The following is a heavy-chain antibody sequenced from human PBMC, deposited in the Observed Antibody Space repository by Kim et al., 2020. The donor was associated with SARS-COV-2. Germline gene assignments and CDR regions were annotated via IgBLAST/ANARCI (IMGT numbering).Heavy chain of an antibody. CDR3: AREREWLRYGYYYYYMDV. D-gene: IGHD5-12*01. Sequence: SETLSLTCTVSGGSISSYYWSWIRQPAGKGLEWIGRIYTSGSTNYNPSLKSRVTMSVDTSKNQFSLKLSSVTAADTAVYYCAREREWLRYGYYYYYMDVWGKGTTVTVSS. CDR2: IYTSGST. V-gene: IGHV4-4*07. J-gene: IGHJ6*03. CDR1: GGSISSYY.